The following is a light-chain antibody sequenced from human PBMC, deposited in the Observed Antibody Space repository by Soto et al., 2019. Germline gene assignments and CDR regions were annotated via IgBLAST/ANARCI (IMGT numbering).Light chain of an antibody. CDR3: CSYAGTFTYV. CDR2: AVT. CDR1: SSDVGGYNY. J-gene: IGLJ1*01. V-gene: IGLV2-11*01. Sequence: QSALPQPRSVSGSPGQSVTISCTGTSSDVGGYNYVSWFQQHPGKAPKLMIYAVTERPSGVPDRFSGSKSGNTASLTISGLQAEDEADYYCCSYAGTFTYVFGTGTKVTV.